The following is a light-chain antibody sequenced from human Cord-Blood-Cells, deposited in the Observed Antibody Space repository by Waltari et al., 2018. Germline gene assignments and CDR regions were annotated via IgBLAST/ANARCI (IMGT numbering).Light chain of an antibody. CDR1: QSLLHSNGYNY. CDR2: LGS. CDR3: MQALQTPPT. V-gene: IGKV2-28*01. J-gene: IGKJ1*01. Sequence: IVMTQSPLSLPVTPGEPASISCRSSQSLLHSNGYNYLDWYLQKPGQSPQLLIYLGSNRASGVPDRFSGSGSGTDFTQKISRVEAEDVGVYYCMQALQTPPTFGQGTKVEIK.